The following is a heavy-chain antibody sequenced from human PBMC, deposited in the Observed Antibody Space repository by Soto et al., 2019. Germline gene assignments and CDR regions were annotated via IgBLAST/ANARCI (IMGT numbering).Heavy chain of an antibody. V-gene: IGHV4-61*01. CDR2: IYYTGST. D-gene: IGHD3-3*01. CDR3: ARLQFYDFWSGSVTMDV. Sequence: SETLSLTCTVSGGSVSSGSHQWSWIRQSPGKGLEWIGYIYYTGSTNYNPSLKSRGTISVDTSKNQFSLKLTSVTAADTALYFCARLQFYDFWSGSVTMDVWGQGTTVTVYS. CDR1: GGSVSSGSHQ. J-gene: IGHJ6*02.